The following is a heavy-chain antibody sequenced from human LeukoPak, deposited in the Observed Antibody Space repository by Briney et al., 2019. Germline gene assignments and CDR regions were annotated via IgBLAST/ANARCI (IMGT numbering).Heavy chain of an antibody. CDR2: ISYDGSNK. Sequence: GRSLGLSCAASGFTFSSYAMHWVRQAPGKGLEWVAVISYDGSNKYYADSVKGRFTISRDNSKNTLYLQMNSLRAEDTAVYYCARETRYSSGWPGDAFDIWGQGTMVTVSS. J-gene: IGHJ3*02. D-gene: IGHD6-19*01. V-gene: IGHV3-30*04. CDR1: GFTFSSYA. CDR3: ARETRYSSGWPGDAFDI.